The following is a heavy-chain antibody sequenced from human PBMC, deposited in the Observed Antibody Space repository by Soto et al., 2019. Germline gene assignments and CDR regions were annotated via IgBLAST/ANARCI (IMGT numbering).Heavy chain of an antibody. J-gene: IGHJ6*02. D-gene: IGHD3-22*01. CDR3: EGSGYYHNPGMDV. CDR2: INHSGST. V-gene: IGHV4-34*01. CDR1: GGSIRNYY. Sequence: SETLSLPCTVAGGSIRNYYWSWIRQPPGKGLEWIGEINHSGSTNYNPSLKSRVTISVDTSKNQFSLKLSSVTAADTAVYYCEGSGYYHNPGMDVWGQGTTDTVSS.